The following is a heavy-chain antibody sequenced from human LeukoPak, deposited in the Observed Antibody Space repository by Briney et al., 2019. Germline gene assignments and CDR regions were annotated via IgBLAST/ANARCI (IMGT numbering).Heavy chain of an antibody. V-gene: IGHV4-4*07. CDR3: AREVSESSGRLPDY. CDR2: IYRSGSN. CDR1: SGSINGYY. J-gene: IGHJ4*02. D-gene: IGHD3-10*01. Sequence: SETLSLTCSVSSGSINGYYWTWVRQPAGKGLEWIGRIYRSGSNNYNPSLKSRVSMSVDTPKNQFSLNLTSVTAADTAVYYCAREVSESSGRLPDYWGRGTLVTVSS.